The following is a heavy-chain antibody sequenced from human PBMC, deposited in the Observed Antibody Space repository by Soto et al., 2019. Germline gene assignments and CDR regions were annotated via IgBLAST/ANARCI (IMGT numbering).Heavy chain of an antibody. V-gene: IGHV3-30*19. Sequence: QVQLVESGGGVVQPGTPLRLSCVGSGFTFRSYVIHWVRQAPGKGLEWVALTSYDGSNKYYDDSMKGLFTIPRDNSRNTADLQRDNLRLEDTALYYCARWGTTGGLDVWGQGTLVSVSS. CDR3: ARWGTTGGLDV. J-gene: IGHJ4*02. CDR2: TSYDGSNK. D-gene: IGHD3-16*01. CDR1: GFTFRSYV.